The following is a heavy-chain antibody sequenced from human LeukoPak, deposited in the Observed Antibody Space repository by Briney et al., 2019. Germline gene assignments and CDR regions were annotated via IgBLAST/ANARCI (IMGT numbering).Heavy chain of an antibody. D-gene: IGHD1-20*01. Sequence: GASVKVSCKASGYTFTSYYMQWVRQAPGQGLEWMGIINPSGGSTSYAQKFQGRVTITADESTSTAYMELSSLRSEDTAVYYCARDKTSGITGTLDAFDIWGQGTMVTVSS. V-gene: IGHV1-46*01. CDR2: INPSGGST. J-gene: IGHJ3*02. CDR3: ARDKTSGITGTLDAFDI. CDR1: GYTFTSYY.